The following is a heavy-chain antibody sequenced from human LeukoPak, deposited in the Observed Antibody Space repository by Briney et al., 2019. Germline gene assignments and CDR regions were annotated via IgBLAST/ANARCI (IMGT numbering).Heavy chain of an antibody. CDR2: ISYDGSNK. Sequence: GGSLRLSCAASGFTFSSYAMHWVRQAPGKGLEWVAVISYDGSNKYYADSVKGRFTISRDNSKNTLYLQMNSLRAEDTAVYYCARDQIPAATRYNWFDPWGQGTLVTVSS. CDR3: ARDQIPAATRYNWFDP. J-gene: IGHJ5*02. CDR1: GFTFSSYA. V-gene: IGHV3-30-3*01. D-gene: IGHD2-2*01.